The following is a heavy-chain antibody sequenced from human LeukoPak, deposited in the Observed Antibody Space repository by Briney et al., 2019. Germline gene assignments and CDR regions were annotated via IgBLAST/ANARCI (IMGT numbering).Heavy chain of an antibody. CDR3: ARRIAAAGTGADFDY. D-gene: IGHD6-13*01. CDR2: INHSGST. Sequence: PAETLSLTCTVSGGSVTDYYWSWIRQPPGKGLEWIGEINHSGSTNYNPSLKSRVTISVDTSKNQFSLKLSSVTAADTAVYYCARRIAAAGTGADFDYWGQGTLVTVSS. CDR1: GGSVTDYY. V-gene: IGHV4-34*01. J-gene: IGHJ4*02.